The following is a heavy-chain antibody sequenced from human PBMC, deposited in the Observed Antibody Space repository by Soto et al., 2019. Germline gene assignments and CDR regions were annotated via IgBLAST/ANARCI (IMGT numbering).Heavy chain of an antibody. D-gene: IGHD1-26*01. CDR2: VHHSWGS. Sequence: QVQLQESGPGLVKPSETLSLSCTVSGGSISSYYWSWFRQSPGKRMEWIGYVHHSWGSSYNPSLQSRVAISLDTSKSQFSLKVXXXXXXXXXXXXXXXXXXXXLHGLVDVWGQGTTVTVSS. CDR3: XXXXXXXLHGLVDV. V-gene: IGHV4-59*03. CDR1: GGSISSYY. J-gene: IGHJ6*02.